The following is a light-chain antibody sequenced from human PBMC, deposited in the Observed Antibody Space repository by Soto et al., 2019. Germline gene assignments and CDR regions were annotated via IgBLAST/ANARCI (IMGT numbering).Light chain of an antibody. V-gene: IGKV3-20*01. J-gene: IGKJ1*01. CDR2: GAS. CDR1: QNVRSNY. Sequence: EIVLTQSPGTLSLSPGERVTLSCRASQNVRSNYLAWYQQKPGQAPRLLIYGASTRASGIPERFSGSGSGTDFTLTISRLAPEDFALFYCQQYYNWPLTFGQGTKVEIK. CDR3: QQYYNWPLT.